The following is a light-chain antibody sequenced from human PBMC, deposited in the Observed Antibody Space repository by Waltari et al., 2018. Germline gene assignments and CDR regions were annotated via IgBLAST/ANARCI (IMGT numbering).Light chain of an antibody. CDR2: VNSDGSH. V-gene: IGLV4-69*01. Sequence: QLVLTQSPSASASLGASVKLTCTLDSGHSNNIVAWLQRRPEKGPRYLMKVNSDGSHTKGDDVPDPLSGSSSGPGRYLTIASLQAEDEADYYYQTGGHGTWVCGGGTKLTIV. J-gene: IGLJ3*02. CDR1: SGHSNNI. CDR3: QTGGHGTWV.